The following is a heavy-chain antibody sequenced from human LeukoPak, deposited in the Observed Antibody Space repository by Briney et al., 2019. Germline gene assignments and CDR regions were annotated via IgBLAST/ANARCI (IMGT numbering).Heavy chain of an antibody. CDR3: ARLGYSYYYYMDV. D-gene: IGHD3-22*01. CDR1: GGSISSSSYY. CDR2: IYYSGST. J-gene: IGHJ6*03. V-gene: IGHV4-39*01. Sequence: SETLSLTCTVSGGSISSSSYYWGWIRQPPGKGLEWIGSIYYSGSTYYNPSLKSRVTISVDTSKNQLYLKLSSVTAADTAVYYCARLGYSYYYYMDVWGKGATVTVSS.